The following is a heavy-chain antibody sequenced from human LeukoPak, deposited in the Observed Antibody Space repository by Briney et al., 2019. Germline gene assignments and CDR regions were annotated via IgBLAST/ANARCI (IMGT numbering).Heavy chain of an antibody. CDR3: ASHHCSGGSCYSSSFDY. D-gene: IGHD2-15*01. V-gene: IGHV1-69*05. CDR1: GGTFSSYA. Sequence: SVKVSCKASGGTFSSYAISWVRQAPGQGLEWMGGIIPIFGTANYAQKFQGRVTITTYESTSTAYMELSSLRSEDTAVYYCASHHCSGGSCYSSSFDYWGQGTLVTVSS. J-gene: IGHJ4*02. CDR2: IIPIFGTA.